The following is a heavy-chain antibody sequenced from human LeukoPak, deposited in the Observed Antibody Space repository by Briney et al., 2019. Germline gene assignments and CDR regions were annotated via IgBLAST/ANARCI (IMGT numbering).Heavy chain of an antibody. CDR2: IIPIFGTA. J-gene: IGHJ3*02. CDR1: GGTFSSYA. D-gene: IGHD6-13*01. V-gene: IGHV1-69*05. Sequence: SVKVSCKASGGTFSSYAISWVRQAPGQGLEWMGGIIPIFGTANYAQKFQGRVTMTTDTSTSTAYMELRSLRSDDTAVYYCARGGYSSSWYGLAAFDIWGQGTMVTVSS. CDR3: ARGGYSSSWYGLAAFDI.